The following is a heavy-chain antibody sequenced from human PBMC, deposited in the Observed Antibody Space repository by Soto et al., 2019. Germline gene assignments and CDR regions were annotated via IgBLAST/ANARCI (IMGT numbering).Heavy chain of an antibody. J-gene: IGHJ6*02. V-gene: IGHV3-23*01. D-gene: IGHD3-22*01. CDR2: ISGSGGST. CDR3: ARDLPNYDSRGHYQYYYNGLDV. CDR1: GFTFSSYA. Sequence: PVGSLRLSCAASGFTFSSYAMSWVRQAPGKGLEWVSAISGSGGSTYYADSVKGRFTISRDNSKNTLYLQMNSLTTEDTAVYYCARDLPNYDSRGHYQYYYNGLDVWGQGTTVTVSS.